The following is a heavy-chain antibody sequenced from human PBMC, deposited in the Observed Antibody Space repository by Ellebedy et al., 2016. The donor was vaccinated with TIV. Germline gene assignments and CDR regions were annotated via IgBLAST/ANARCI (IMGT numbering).Heavy chain of an antibody. CDR1: GFTFSNYG. D-gene: IGHD3-9*01. J-gene: IGHJ4*02. V-gene: IGHV3-30*18. Sequence: GESLKISCEASGFTFSNYGMHWVRQAPGKGLEWVAVISYDGSNKYYADSVKGRFTISRDNSKNTLYLQMNSLRGEDTAVYYCAKGPYYDIVHFDYWGQGTLVTVSS. CDR2: ISYDGSNK. CDR3: AKGPYYDIVHFDY.